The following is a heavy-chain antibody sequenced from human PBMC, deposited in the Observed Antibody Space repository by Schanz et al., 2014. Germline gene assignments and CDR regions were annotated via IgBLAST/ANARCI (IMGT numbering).Heavy chain of an antibody. CDR2: MNESHSTI. V-gene: IGHV3-23*01. CDR1: GFSFGTYA. Sequence: EVHLLESGGGLVQPGGSLRLSCAASGFSFGTYAMSWVRQAPGKGLEWVSAMNESHSTIYYADSVRGRFTISRDNAENTLFLQMNSLRAEDTAVYYCARGGPAYYFDDWGQGTLVTVSS. J-gene: IGHJ4*02. CDR3: ARGGPAYYFDD.